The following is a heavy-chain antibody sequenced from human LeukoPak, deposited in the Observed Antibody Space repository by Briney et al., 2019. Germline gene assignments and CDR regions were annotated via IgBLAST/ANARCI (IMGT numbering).Heavy chain of an antibody. CDR3: AKGGRYSSSLDY. Sequence: PGGSLRLSCAASGFTFSSYGMHWVRQAPGKGLEWVAVISYDGSNKYYADFVKGRFTISIDNSKNTLYLQMNSLRAEDTAVYYCAKGGRYSSSLDYWGQGTLVTVSS. CDR1: GFTFSSYG. D-gene: IGHD6-6*01. J-gene: IGHJ4*02. V-gene: IGHV3-30*18. CDR2: ISYDGSNK.